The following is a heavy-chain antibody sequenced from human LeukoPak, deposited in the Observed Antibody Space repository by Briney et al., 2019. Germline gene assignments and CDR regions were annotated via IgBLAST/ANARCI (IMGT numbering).Heavy chain of an antibody. CDR2: IKSKTDGGTS. Sequence: GGSLRLSCAASGFTFSNAWMSWVRQAPGKGLEWVGRIKSKTDGGTSDYAAPVKGRFTISRDHSKNTLYLQMKSLRAEDTALYYCARVYYGSGSLHYYYYYMDVWSTGTTVTVSS. D-gene: IGHD3-10*01. J-gene: IGHJ6*03. CDR3: ARVYYGSGSLHYYYYYMDV. CDR1: GFTFSNAW. V-gene: IGHV3-15*01.